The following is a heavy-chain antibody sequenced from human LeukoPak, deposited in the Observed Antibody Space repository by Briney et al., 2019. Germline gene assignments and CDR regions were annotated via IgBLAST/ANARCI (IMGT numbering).Heavy chain of an antibody. J-gene: IGHJ4*02. CDR2: INPNSGGT. CDR1: GYTFTGYY. D-gene: IGHD3-10*01. Sequence: ASVKVSCKASGYTFTGYYMHWVRQAPGQGLEWMGWINPNSGGTNYAQMFQGRVTMTRDTSISTAYMELSRLRSDDTAVYYCASYYYGSGSYDLPFDYWGQGTLVTVSS. V-gene: IGHV1-2*02. CDR3: ASYYYGSGSYDLPFDY.